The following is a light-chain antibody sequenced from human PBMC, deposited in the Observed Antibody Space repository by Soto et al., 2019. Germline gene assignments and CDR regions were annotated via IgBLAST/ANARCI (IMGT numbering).Light chain of an antibody. J-gene: IGKJ4*01. CDR3: QQYNNWPLT. V-gene: IGKV3-15*01. CDR2: GAS. Sequence: EIVLTQSPATVSVSPGERATLSCRATQSVSSKLAWYQQKPGQAPRLLIYGASTRATGIPARFSGSGSGTEFTLTISSLQSEDFAVYYCQQYNNWPLTFGGGTKVDIK. CDR1: QSVSSK.